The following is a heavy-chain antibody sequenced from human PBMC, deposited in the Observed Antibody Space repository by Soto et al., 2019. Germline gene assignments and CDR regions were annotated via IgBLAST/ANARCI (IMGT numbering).Heavy chain of an antibody. D-gene: IGHD3-10*01. CDR1: AFSLSTGGVG. J-gene: IGHJ6*02. CDR3: IPSSCGAECLNYYAPYHYYGLDV. Sequence: SGPTLVNPTQTLTLTCTFSAFSLSTGGVGVGWIRQPPGKALELLALIYWDDDKRYSPSLRSRLTITKDASKNQVVLTMTNMDPVDNPTYYCIPSSCGAECLNYYAPYHYYGLDVWGQGTTVTVSS. V-gene: IGHV2-5*02. CDR2: IYWDDDK.